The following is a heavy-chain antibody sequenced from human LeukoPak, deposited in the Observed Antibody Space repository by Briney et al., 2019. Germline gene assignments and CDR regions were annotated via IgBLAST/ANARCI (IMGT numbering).Heavy chain of an antibody. Sequence: SETLSLTCSVSGGSISLSYYYWGWIRQPPGKALEWIGSVYYSGTTSYNPSLKSRVTISVDMSKNHFSLRLSSVTAADTAVYYCAREHCSGGSCYSIYYYYYMDVWGKGTTVTVSS. CDR3: AREHCSGGSCYSIYYYYYMDV. CDR2: VYYSGTT. J-gene: IGHJ6*03. CDR1: GGSISLSYYY. V-gene: IGHV4-39*07. D-gene: IGHD2-15*01.